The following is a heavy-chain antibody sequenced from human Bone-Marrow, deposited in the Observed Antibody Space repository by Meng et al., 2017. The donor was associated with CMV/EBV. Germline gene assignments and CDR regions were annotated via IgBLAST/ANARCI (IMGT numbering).Heavy chain of an antibody. J-gene: IGHJ4*02. Sequence: SGYTFTGYYVHWVRRAPGQGLEWMGWINPNSGGTNYAQKFQGWVTMTRDTSISTAYMELSRLRSEDTAVYYCARDSGSGYGSFTFDYWGQGTLVTVSS. CDR3: ARDSGSGYGSFTFDY. D-gene: IGHD6-25*01. V-gene: IGHV1-2*04. CDR2: INPNSGGT. CDR1: GYTFTGYY.